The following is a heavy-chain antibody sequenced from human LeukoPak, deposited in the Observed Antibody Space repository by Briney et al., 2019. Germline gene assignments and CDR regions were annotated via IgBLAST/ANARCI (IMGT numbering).Heavy chain of an antibody. CDR2: IYYSGIT. CDR1: GGSITSYY. D-gene: IGHD4-17*01. V-gene: IGHV4-59*08. CDR3: ASLTTVTQGYFDS. J-gene: IGHJ4*03. Sequence: SETLSVTCTVSGGSITSYYWSWIRQPPGKGLEWIGYIYYSGITNYNPSLKSRLSISVGASKNQFSLKLSSVTATDTAVYYCASLTTVTQGYFDSWGQGTLVTVSS.